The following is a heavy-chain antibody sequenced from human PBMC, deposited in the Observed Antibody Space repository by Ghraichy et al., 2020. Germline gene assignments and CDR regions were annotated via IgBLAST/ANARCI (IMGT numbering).Heavy chain of an antibody. J-gene: IGHJ5*02. CDR1: GDSVSSNSAA. CDR2: TYYRSKWYN. V-gene: IGHV6-1*01. D-gene: IGHD1-20*01. CDR3: ARVGLDARRFSYNWNPGGWFDP. Sequence: SQTLSLTCAISGDSVSSNSAAWNWIRQSPSRGLEWLGRTYYRSKWYNDYAVSVKSRITINPDTSKNQFSLQLNSVTPEDTAVYYCARVGLDARRFSYNWNPGGWFDPWGQGTLVTVSS.